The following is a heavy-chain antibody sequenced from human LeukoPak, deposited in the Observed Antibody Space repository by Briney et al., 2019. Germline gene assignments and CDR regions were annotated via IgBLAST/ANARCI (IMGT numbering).Heavy chain of an antibody. D-gene: IGHD3-10*01. Sequence: SETLSLTCTVSGGSIRSSSYYWGWIRQPPGKGLEWIGRLSSSGSTNSNPSLKSRVTMSLDTSKNQLSLNLTSVTAADTAMYYCTRDDFGSGRPFDYWGQGILVTVSS. V-gene: IGHV4-39*07. J-gene: IGHJ4*02. CDR2: LSSSGST. CDR1: GGSIRSSSYY. CDR3: TRDDFGSGRPFDY.